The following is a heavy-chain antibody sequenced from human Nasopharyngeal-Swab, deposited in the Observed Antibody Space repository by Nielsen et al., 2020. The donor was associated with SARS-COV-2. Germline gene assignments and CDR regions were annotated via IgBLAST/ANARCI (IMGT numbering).Heavy chain of an antibody. CDR3: ARGPAGSYGDFDY. CDR2: ISTSSTNL. J-gene: IGHJ4*02. Sequence: VRQMPGKGLEWVSSISTSSTNLYYADSVKGRFTISRDNARNSLYLQMNSLRVEDTAVYYCARGPAGSYGDFDYWGRGILVTVSS. D-gene: IGHD4-17*01. V-gene: IGHV3-21*01.